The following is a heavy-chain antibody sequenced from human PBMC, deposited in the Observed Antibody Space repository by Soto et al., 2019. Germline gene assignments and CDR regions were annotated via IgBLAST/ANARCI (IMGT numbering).Heavy chain of an antibody. Sequence: SGGSLRLSCAASGFTFSSYAMSWVRQAPGKGLEWVSAISGSGGSTYYADSVKGRFTISRDNSKNTLYLQMNSLRAEDTAVYYCAKDPSGSGSGRFDYWGQGTLVTVSS. CDR3: AKDPSGSGSGRFDY. J-gene: IGHJ4*02. CDR2: ISGSGGST. V-gene: IGHV3-23*01. CDR1: GFTFSSYA. D-gene: IGHD3-10*01.